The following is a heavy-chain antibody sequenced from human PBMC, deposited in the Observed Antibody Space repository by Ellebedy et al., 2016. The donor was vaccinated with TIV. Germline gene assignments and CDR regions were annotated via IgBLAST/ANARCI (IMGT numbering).Heavy chain of an antibody. D-gene: IGHD5-18*01. CDR3: AKDRTSGDGYWVFDQ. Sequence: PGGSLRLSCAASGFTFSRYAMSWVRQAQGKGLEWVSGIFGSGGGISYADSVKGRFTISRDNSKGMLHLQMNSLRPEDTAVYYCAKDRTSGDGYWVFDQWGQGTLVTVSS. CDR1: GFTFSRYA. V-gene: IGHV3-23*01. J-gene: IGHJ4*02. CDR2: IFGSGGGI.